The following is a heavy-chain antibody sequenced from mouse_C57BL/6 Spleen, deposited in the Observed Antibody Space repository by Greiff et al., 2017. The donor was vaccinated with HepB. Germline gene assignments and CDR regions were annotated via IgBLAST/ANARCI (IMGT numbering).Heavy chain of an antibody. J-gene: IGHJ4*01. CDR2: IDPNSGGT. CDR1: GYTFTSYW. CDR3: ARGGMVTSYAMDY. Sequence: QVQLQQPGAELVKPGASVKLSCKASGYTFTSYWMHWVKQRPGRGLEGIGRIDPNSGGTKYNEKFKSKATLTVDKPSSTAYMQLSSLTSEDSAVYYCARGGMVTSYAMDYWGQGTSVTVSS. D-gene: IGHD2-2*01. V-gene: IGHV1-72*01.